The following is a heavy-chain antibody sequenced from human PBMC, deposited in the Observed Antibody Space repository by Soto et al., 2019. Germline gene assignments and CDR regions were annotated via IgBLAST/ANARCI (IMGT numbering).Heavy chain of an antibody. CDR2: IWYDGSNK. D-gene: IGHD2-2*01. V-gene: IGHV3-33*01. CDR3: ARGTPGNDIVVVHMDV. CDR1: GFTFSSYG. Sequence: QVQLVESGGGVVQPGRSLRLSCAASGFTFSSYGMHWVRQAPGKGLEWVAVIWYDGSNKYYADSVKGRFTICRDNSKNTLYLQMNSLRAEDTAVYYCARGTPGNDIVVVHMDVWGQGTTVTVSS. J-gene: IGHJ6*02.